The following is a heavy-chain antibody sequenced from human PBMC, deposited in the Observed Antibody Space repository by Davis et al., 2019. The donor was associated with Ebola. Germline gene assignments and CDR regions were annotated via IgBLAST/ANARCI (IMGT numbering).Heavy chain of an antibody. V-gene: IGHV3-30-3*01. D-gene: IGHD6-19*01. Sequence: GGSLRLSCAASGFTFSSYAMHWVRQAPGKGLEWVAVISYDGSNKYYADSVKGRFTISRDNSKNTLYLQMNSLRAEDTAVYYCAREGIYRSGWYAYYYYGMDVWGQGTTVTVSS. CDR3: AREGIYRSGWYAYYYYGMDV. CDR1: GFTFSSYA. J-gene: IGHJ6*02. CDR2: ISYDGSNK.